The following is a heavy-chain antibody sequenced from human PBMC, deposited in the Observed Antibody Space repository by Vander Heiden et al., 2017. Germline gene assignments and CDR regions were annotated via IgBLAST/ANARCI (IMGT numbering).Heavy chain of an antibody. D-gene: IGHD3-3*01. V-gene: IGHV3-48*03. Sequence: EVQLVESGGGLVQPGGSLRLPCAASGFPFSSYEMNWVRQAPGKGLEWVSYISSSGSTIYYADSVKGRFTISRDNAKNSLYLQMNSLRAEDTAVYYCARGGRRVDYDFWPEVIWGQGTLVTVSS. CDR3: ARGGRRVDYDFWPEVI. J-gene: IGHJ4*02. CDR2: ISSSGSTI. CDR1: GFPFSSYE.